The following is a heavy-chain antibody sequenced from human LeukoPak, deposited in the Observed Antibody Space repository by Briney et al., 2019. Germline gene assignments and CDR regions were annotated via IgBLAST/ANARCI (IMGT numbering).Heavy chain of an antibody. CDR3: AKDAGLLLRIDY. CDR1: GFTFSSYG. D-gene: IGHD3-22*01. CDR2: IWYDGGNK. V-gene: IGHV3-33*06. Sequence: GGSLRLSCAASGFTFSSYGMHWVRQAPGKGLEWVAVIWYDGGNKYYADSVKGRFTISRDNSKNTLYLQMNSLRAEDTAVYYCAKDAGLLLRIDYWGQGTLVTVSS. J-gene: IGHJ4*02.